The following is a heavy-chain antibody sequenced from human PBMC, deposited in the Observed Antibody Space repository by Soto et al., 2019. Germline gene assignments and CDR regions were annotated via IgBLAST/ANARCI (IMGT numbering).Heavy chain of an antibody. CDR3: ARDFGGILRFGES. CDR1: GFTFSTYN. D-gene: IGHD3-10*01. CDR2: IPSSTSYI. J-gene: IGHJ5*02. Sequence: DVQLVESGGGLVKPGGSLRLSCAASGFTFSTYNMNWVRQAPGKGLEWVSSIPSSTSYIFYADSVKGRFTISRDNAKNSLSLQKNSLRAEDTAVYYCARDFGGILRFGESWGQGTLVTVSS. V-gene: IGHV3-21*01.